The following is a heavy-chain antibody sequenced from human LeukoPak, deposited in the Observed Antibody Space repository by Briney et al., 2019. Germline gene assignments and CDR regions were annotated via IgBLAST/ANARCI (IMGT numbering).Heavy chain of an antibody. J-gene: IGHJ4*02. V-gene: IGHV1-2*02. D-gene: IGHD6-19*01. CDR2: INPNSGDT. CDR1: GYTLTGYY. Sequence: ASVKVSCKAFGYTLTGYYMHWVRQAPGQGLERMGWINPNSGDTNYAQKFQGRVTMTRDTSISTTYMELRRLTSDDTAVYYCARDLAVATLWGQGTLVTVSS. CDR3: ARDLAVATL.